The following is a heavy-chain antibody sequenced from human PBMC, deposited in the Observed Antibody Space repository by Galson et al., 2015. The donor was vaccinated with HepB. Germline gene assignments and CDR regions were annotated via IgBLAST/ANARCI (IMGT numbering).Heavy chain of an antibody. CDR3: ARDWLGQKWLRSRDAFDF. Sequence: SLRLSCAASGFVFNNYAMTWVRQAPGKGLEWVSYISSSSTTIYYADSVKGRFTISRDNAKNSLYLQMNSLRDEDTAVYYCARDWLGQKWLRSRDAFDFWGQGTMVTVSS. J-gene: IGHJ3*01. CDR1: GFVFNNYA. V-gene: IGHV3-48*02. CDR2: ISSSSTTI. D-gene: IGHD5-12*01.